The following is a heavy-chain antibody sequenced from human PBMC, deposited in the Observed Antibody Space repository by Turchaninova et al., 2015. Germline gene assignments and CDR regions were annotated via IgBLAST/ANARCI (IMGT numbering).Heavy chain of an antibody. Sequence: QVQLVPSGAEVKKPGASVRLSGKASGGTFSKYGSNWVRQAPGKGLEWSVGIIPSFGTANYAQKIQARGTITADTSTSTAYMELSSLTSEDTAVYFCARGGTSLYYSYMDVWGKGTTVTVS. J-gene: IGHJ6*03. V-gene: IGHV1-69*06. D-gene: IGHD2-2*01. CDR1: GGTFSKYG. CDR2: IIPSFGTA. CDR3: ARGGTSLYYSYMDV.